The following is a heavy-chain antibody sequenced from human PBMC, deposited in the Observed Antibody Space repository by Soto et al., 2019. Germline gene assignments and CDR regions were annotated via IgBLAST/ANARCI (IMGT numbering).Heavy chain of an antibody. D-gene: IGHD4-17*01. CDR3: AHSMTTVTPFDY. J-gene: IGHJ4*02. Sequence: SGPTLVNPTQTLTLTCSFSGFSISTSGVGVDWIRQPPGKALEWLALIYWNDDKRYSPSLKSRLTITKDTSKNQVVLTMTNMEPVDTATYYCAHSMTTVTPFDYWGQGTLVTVSS. CDR1: GFSISTSGVG. CDR2: IYWNDDK. V-gene: IGHV2-5*01.